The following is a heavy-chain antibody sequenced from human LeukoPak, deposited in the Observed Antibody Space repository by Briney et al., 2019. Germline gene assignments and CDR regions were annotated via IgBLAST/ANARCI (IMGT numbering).Heavy chain of an antibody. CDR2: IKKDGSEK. V-gene: IGHV3-7*03. J-gene: IGHJ4*02. Sequence: GGSLRLSCAASGFTFSSYWMSWVRQAPGKGLEWVANIKKDGSEKYYVDSVKGRFTISRDNAKNSLYLQMNSLRAEDTALYYCAKGGVVTYGGGADYWGQGTLVTVSS. D-gene: IGHD2-21*01. CDR3: AKGGVVTYGGGADY. CDR1: GFTFSSYW.